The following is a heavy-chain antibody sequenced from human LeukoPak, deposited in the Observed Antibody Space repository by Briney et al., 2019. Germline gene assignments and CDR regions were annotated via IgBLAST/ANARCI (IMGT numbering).Heavy chain of an antibody. Sequence: GGSLRLSCAASGFTFSSYSMNWVRQAPGKGLEWVSSISSSSSYIYYADSVKGRFTISRDNAKNSLYLQMNSLRAEDTAVYYCARAEYNGSGSYYGTGKYWGQGTLVTVSS. CDR1: GFTFSSYS. J-gene: IGHJ4*02. V-gene: IGHV3-21*01. CDR3: ARAEYNGSGSYYGTGKY. D-gene: IGHD3-10*01. CDR2: ISSSSSYI.